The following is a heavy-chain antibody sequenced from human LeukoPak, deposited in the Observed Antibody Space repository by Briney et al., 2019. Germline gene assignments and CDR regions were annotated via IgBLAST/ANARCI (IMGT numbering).Heavy chain of an antibody. CDR2: INSGRSDT. CDR1: GYSFSSYW. Sequence: GESLKISCKGSGYSFSSYWIGWVRQMPGKGLEWMGIINSGRSDTRYSPPFQGQVTISADESISTSYLQWSSLKASDTAMYYCARGPRAYYYDSVFDYWGQGTLVTVSS. J-gene: IGHJ4*02. D-gene: IGHD3-22*01. CDR3: ARGPRAYYYDSVFDY. V-gene: IGHV5-51*01.